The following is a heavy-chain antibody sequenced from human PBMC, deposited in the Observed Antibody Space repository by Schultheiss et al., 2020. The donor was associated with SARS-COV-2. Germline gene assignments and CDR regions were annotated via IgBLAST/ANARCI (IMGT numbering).Heavy chain of an antibody. CDR1: GGSFSGYY. V-gene: IGHV3-53*05. D-gene: IGHD6-19*01. CDR2: IYRGGST. CDR3: ARVVAQGLVYYYYYMDV. J-gene: IGHJ6*03. Sequence: LSLTCAVYGGSFSGYYWSWIRQPPGKGLEWVSVIYRGGSTYYADSVKGRFTISRDNSKNTVYLQMNSLRAEDTAVYYCARVVAQGLVYYYYYMDVWGKGTTVTVSS.